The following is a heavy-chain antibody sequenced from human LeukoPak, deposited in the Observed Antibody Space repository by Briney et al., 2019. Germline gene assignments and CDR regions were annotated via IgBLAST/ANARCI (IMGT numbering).Heavy chain of an antibody. CDR3: AKAVRVAGTVLGMSY. CDR2: INPNSGGT. J-gene: IGHJ4*02. Sequence: ASVKVSCKASGYTFTGYYMHWVRQAPGQGLEWMGWINPNSGGTNYAQKFQGRVTMTRNTSISTAYMELSSLRSEDTAVYYCAKAVRVAGTVLGMSYWGQGTLVTVSS. D-gene: IGHD6-19*01. V-gene: IGHV1-2*02. CDR1: GYTFTGYY.